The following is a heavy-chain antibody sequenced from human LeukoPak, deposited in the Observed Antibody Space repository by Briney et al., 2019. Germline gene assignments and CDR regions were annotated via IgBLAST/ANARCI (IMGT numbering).Heavy chain of an antibody. CDR3: AKDPQHSSSWYDYYYYYYMDV. CDR2: ISGSGGST. D-gene: IGHD6-13*01. Sequence: PGGSLRLSCAASGFTFSSYAMSWVRQAPGKGLEWVSAISGSGGSTYYADSVKGRFTISRDNSKNTLYLQMNSLRAEDTAVYYCAKDPQHSSSWYDYYYYYYMDVWGKGTTVTVSS. V-gene: IGHV3-23*01. J-gene: IGHJ6*03. CDR1: GFTFSSYA.